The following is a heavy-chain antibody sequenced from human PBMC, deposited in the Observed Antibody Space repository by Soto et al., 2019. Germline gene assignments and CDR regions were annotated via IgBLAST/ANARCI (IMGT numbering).Heavy chain of an antibody. CDR2: ISGSGGST. J-gene: IGHJ5*02. V-gene: IGHV3-23*01. CDR1: GFTFSSNA. CDR3: AKYLGNGVRYGNWFDP. Sequence: PGGSLRLSCAASGFTFSSNAMSWVRQAPGKRLERVSAISGSGGSTYYADSVKGRFTMSRDNSKNTLYLQMNSLRAEDTAVYYCAKYLGNGVRYGNWFDPWGQGTLVTVSS. D-gene: IGHD2-8*01.